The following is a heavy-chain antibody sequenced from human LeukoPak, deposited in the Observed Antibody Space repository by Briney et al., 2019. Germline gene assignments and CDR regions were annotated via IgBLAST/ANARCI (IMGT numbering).Heavy chain of an antibody. J-gene: IGHJ4*02. Sequence: SETLSLTCTVSGGSISNYYWNWIRQPAGKELEWIGRIYTSGSTNYNPSLKSRLTMSMDTSKNQFSLRLSSVTAADTAVYYCARASDDFGDYGFDYWGQGTLVTVPS. CDR3: ARASDDFGDYGFDY. D-gene: IGHD4-17*01. CDR1: GGSISNYY. V-gene: IGHV4-4*07. CDR2: IYTSGST.